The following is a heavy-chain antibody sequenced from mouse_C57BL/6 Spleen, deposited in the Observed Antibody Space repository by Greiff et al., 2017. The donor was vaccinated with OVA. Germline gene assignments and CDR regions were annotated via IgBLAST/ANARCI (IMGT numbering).Heavy chain of an antibody. CDR3: ARGYGSSLVYYFDY. CDR1: GYAFSSSW. CDR2: IYPGDGDT. V-gene: IGHV1-82*01. Sequence: QVQLQQSGPELVKPGASVKISCKASGYAFSSSWMNWVKQRPGKGLEWIGRIYPGDGDTNYNGKFKGKATLTADKSSSTAYMQLSSLTSEDSAVYFCARGYGSSLVYYFDYWGQGTTLTVSS. D-gene: IGHD1-1*01. J-gene: IGHJ2*01.